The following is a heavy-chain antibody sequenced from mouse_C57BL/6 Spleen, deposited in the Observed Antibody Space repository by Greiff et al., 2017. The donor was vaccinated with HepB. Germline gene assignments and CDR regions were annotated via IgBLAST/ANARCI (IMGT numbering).Heavy chain of an antibody. CDR3: ARAGYYGSSSFAY. V-gene: IGHV1-78*01. Sequence: VQLQQSDAELVKPGASVKISCKVSGYTFTDHPIHWMKQRPEQGLEWIGYIYPRDGSTKYNEKFKGKATLTADKSSSTAYMQLNSLTSEDSAVYFCARAGYYGSSSFAYWGQGTLVTVSA. CDR1: GYTFTDHP. CDR2: IYPRDGST. D-gene: IGHD1-1*01. J-gene: IGHJ3*01.